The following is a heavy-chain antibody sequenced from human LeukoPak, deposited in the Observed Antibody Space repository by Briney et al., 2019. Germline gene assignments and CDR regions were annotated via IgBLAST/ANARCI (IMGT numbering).Heavy chain of an antibody. V-gene: IGHV4-59*08. Sequence: SETLSLTCTVSGGSISSYYWSWIRQPPGKGLEWIGYIYYSGSTNYNPSLKSRLSMSLDTSKHQFSLELTSVTAADTAVYYCARQGYDILTGYIDAFDIWGQGTMVTVSS. D-gene: IGHD3-9*01. J-gene: IGHJ3*02. CDR2: IYYSGST. CDR1: GGSISSYY. CDR3: ARQGYDILTGYIDAFDI.